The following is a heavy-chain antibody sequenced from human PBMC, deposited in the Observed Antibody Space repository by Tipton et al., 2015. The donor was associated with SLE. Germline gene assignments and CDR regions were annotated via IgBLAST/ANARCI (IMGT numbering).Heavy chain of an antibody. V-gene: IGHV4-38-2*02. Sequence: TLSLTCSVSSYSIYNGFYWGWIRQSPGKGLEWIGSIYRSGTAYYNPSLKSRVTMSVDTSKNQFSLKLTSVTAADTAVYYCARDPYDSWSDYQAIFDYWGQGTLVTVSP. CDR1: SYSIYNGFY. J-gene: IGHJ4*02. CDR2: IYRSGTA. D-gene: IGHD3-3*01. CDR3: ARDPYDSWSDYQAIFDY.